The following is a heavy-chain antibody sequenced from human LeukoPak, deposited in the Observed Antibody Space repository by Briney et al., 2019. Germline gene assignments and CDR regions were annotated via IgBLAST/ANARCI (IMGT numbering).Heavy chain of an antibody. J-gene: IGHJ4*02. D-gene: IGHD4-17*01. CDR3: ARARATVTSYHDY. CDR1: GFTFSSYG. Sequence: PGGSLRLSCAASGFTFSSYGMHWVRQAPGKGLEWVAVIWFDGSNKYYADSVKGRFTISRDNSKNTLYLQMNSLRAEDTAVHYCARARATVTSYHDYWGQGTLVTVSS. CDR2: IWFDGSNK. V-gene: IGHV3-33*01.